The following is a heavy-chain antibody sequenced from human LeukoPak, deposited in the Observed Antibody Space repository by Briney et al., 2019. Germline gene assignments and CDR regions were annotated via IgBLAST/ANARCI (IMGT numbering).Heavy chain of an antibody. CDR1: GGSISSYY. CDR3: ASTPYYDFWSGYYSGLDP. D-gene: IGHD3-3*01. Sequence: SETLSLTCTVSGGSISSYYWSWIRQPPGKGLEWIGYIYYSGSTNYNPSLKSRVTISVDTSKKQFSLKLSSVTAADTAVYYCASTPYYDFWSGYYSGLDPWGQGTLVTVSS. CDR2: IYYSGST. J-gene: IGHJ5*02. V-gene: IGHV4-59*01.